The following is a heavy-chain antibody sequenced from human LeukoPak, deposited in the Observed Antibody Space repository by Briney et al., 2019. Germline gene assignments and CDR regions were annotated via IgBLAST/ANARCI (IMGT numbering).Heavy chain of an antibody. Sequence: SETLSLTCTVSGGPSSSYYWSWIRQPPGKGLEWIGYIYYSGSTNYNPSLKSRVTISVDTSKNQFSLKLSSVTAADTAVYYCARHPRDGPEDYWGQGTLVTVSS. V-gene: IGHV4-59*08. J-gene: IGHJ4*02. D-gene: IGHD5-24*01. CDR1: GGPSSSYY. CDR3: ARHPRDGPEDY. CDR2: IYYSGST.